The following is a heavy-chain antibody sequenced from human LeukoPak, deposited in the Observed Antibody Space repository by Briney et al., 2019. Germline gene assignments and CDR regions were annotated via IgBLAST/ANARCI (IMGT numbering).Heavy chain of an antibody. D-gene: IGHD3-16*01. Sequence: SETLSLTCTVSGGSISSSSYYWGWIRQPPGKGLEWIGSIYYNGSTYYNPSLKSRVTISVDTSKNQFSLKLSSVTAADTAVYYCARSRGSYYFDYWGQGTLVTVSS. J-gene: IGHJ4*02. CDR3: ARSRGSYYFDY. V-gene: IGHV4-39*07. CDR2: IYYNGST. CDR1: GGSISSSSYY.